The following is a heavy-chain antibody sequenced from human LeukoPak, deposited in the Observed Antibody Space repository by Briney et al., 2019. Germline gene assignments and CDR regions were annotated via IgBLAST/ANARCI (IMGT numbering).Heavy chain of an antibody. D-gene: IGHD3-10*01. J-gene: IGHJ4*02. CDR3: VKDRTGTYTLDY. Sequence: GGALKLSCAATGFTFSNYAIHWGRQGPGKGREWVAFISDEGSRQHYAESVKGRFTLSRDNSKKTLNLQMNSLRAEDTAVYYCVKDRTGTYTLDYWGQGTLVTVSS. CDR2: ISDEGSRQ. V-gene: IGHV3-30-3*01. CDR1: GFTFSNYA.